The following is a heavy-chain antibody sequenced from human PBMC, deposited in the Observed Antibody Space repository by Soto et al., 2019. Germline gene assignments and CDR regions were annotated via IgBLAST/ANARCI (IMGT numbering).Heavy chain of an antibody. V-gene: IGHV3-21*01. CDR3: TRDASRDSSARGWFDP. J-gene: IGHJ5*02. CDR2: ISSNSAYI. D-gene: IGHD6-13*01. Sequence: PGGSLRLSCAASGFTFRSFTMNWVRKAPGKGLEWVSCISSNSAYIYYTAALRGRFTISRDNAKNSLHLQMNSLRAEDTAVYYCTRDASRDSSARGWFDPWGPGTLVTVSS. CDR1: GFTFRSFT.